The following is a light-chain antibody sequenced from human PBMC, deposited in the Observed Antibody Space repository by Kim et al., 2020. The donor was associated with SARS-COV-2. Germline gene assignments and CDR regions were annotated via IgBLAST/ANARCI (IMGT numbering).Light chain of an antibody. CDR2: AVP. CDR1: ISDIGDYKY. Sequence: SITTSRTGSISDIGDYKYVTWYQQPAGKAPKLIISAVPDRPSGVSSRFSGSKSGNTASLTISGLQPEDEAVYYCSSYTRSGTLYVIFGGGTKVTVL. V-gene: IGLV2-14*03. J-gene: IGLJ2*01. CDR3: SSYTRSGTLYVI.